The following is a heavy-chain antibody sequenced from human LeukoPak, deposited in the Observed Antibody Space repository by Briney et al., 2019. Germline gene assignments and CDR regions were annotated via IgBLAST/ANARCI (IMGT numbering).Heavy chain of an antibody. V-gene: IGHV4-59*01. Sequence: TSETLSLTCTVSGGSISSYYWSWIRQPPVKGLEWIGYIYYSGSTNYNPSLQSRVTISVDTSKNQFSLKLSSVTAADTAVYYCARAREMATIGEHGAFDIWGQGTMVTVSS. CDR2: IYYSGST. D-gene: IGHD5-24*01. J-gene: IGHJ3*02. CDR3: ARAREMATIGEHGAFDI. CDR1: GGSISSYY.